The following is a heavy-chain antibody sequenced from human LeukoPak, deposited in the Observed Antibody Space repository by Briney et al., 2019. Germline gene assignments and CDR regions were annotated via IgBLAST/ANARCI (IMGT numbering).Heavy chain of an antibody. J-gene: IGHJ3*02. V-gene: IGHV3-30-3*01. D-gene: IGHD3-10*01. CDR2: ISYDGSNK. CDR1: GFTFSSYA. Sequence: GGSLRLSCAASGFTFSSYAMHWVRQAPGKGLEWVAVISYDGSNKYYADSVKGRFTISRDNSKNTLYLQMNSLRAEDTAVYYCARDRVIGVRGVKDAFDIWGQGTMVTVSS. CDR3: ARDRVIGVRGVKDAFDI.